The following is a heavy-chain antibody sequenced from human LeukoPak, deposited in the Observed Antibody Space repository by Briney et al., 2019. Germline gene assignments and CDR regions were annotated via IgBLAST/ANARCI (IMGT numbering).Heavy chain of an antibody. V-gene: IGHV3-23*01. CDR3: ARDHRLVRLYYFDY. D-gene: IGHD6-19*01. CDR1: GFTFSDYT. Sequence: GGSLRLSCAASGFTFSDYTINWVRQAPGKGLEWVSGLSGSGGTTYYADSVKGRFTISRDNSKNTLYLQMNSLRAKDTAVYYCARDHRLVRLYYFDYWGQGTLVTVSS. CDR2: LSGSGGTT. J-gene: IGHJ4*02.